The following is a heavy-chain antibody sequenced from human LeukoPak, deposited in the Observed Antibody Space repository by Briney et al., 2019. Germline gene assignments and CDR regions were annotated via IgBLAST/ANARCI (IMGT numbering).Heavy chain of an antibody. CDR2: IYPGDSDT. Sequence: GESLKISCKISGYRLTNNWIGWVRQVPGKGLEWMGLIYPGDSDTRYSPSFQGQVTFSVDTSISTAYLQLSGLRASGTAIYYCVRFGLTSSLGYWGQGTLVTVSS. CDR3: VRFGLTSSLGY. V-gene: IGHV5-51*01. CDR1: GYRLTNNW. D-gene: IGHD6-13*01. J-gene: IGHJ4*02.